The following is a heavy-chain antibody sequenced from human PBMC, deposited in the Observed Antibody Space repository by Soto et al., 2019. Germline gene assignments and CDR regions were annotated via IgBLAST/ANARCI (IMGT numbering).Heavy chain of an antibody. J-gene: IGHJ4*02. CDR2: GST. CDR1: GDSISSHY. Sequence: KPSETLSLTCTVSGDSISSHYWSWIRQPPGKGLEWIGFGSTKYNPSLKSRIRISVDTSKNQFSLNLTSATAADTAVYYCARVSTSASGSYYTLDYWGQGTLVTVS. V-gene: IGHV4-59*11. D-gene: IGHD3-10*01. CDR3: ARVSTSASGSYYTLDY.